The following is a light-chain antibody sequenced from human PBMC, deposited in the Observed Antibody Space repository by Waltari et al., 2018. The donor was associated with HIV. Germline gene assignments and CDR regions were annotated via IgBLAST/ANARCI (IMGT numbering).Light chain of an antibody. V-gene: IGLV3-10*01. CDR1: ALPKRN. J-gene: IGLJ3*02. Sequence: SYELTQPPSVSVSPGQTATITCSGDALPKRNAYWYQQKSGQAPVLVIYDDNKRPSGIPERFSGSTSGTMATLTVSRAQAEDEADYYCYSTDTTGYERVFGGGTKLTVL. CDR2: DDN. CDR3: YSTDTTGYERV.